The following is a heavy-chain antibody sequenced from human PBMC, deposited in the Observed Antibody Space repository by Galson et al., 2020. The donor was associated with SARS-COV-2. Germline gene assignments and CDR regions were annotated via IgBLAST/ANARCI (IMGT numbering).Heavy chain of an antibody. CDR1: GFTFSSYA. CDR2: ISGSGGST. J-gene: IGHJ3*02. Sequence: GESLKISCAASGFTFSSYAMSWVRQAPGKGLEWVSAISGSGGSTYYADSVKGRFTISRDNSKNTLYLQMNSLRAEDTAVYYCAKYRLRFLTGWAFDIWGQGTMVTVSS. D-gene: IGHD3-9*01. V-gene: IGHV3-23*01. CDR3: AKYRLRFLTGWAFDI.